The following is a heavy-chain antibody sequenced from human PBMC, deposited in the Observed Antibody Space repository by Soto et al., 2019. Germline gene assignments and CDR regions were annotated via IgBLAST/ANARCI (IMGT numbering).Heavy chain of an antibody. CDR2: MNASSGNT. D-gene: IGHD3-22*01. J-gene: IGHJ4*02. CDR1: GYTFTSYD. CDR3: ARRGRYYDSSGYYYFPYYFDY. V-gene: IGHV1-8*01. Sequence: ASVKVSCKASGYTFTSYDINWVRQATGQGLEWMGWMNASSGNTGYAQKFQGRVTITRDTSASTAYMELSSLRSEDTAVYYCARRGRYYDSSGYYYFPYYFDYWGQGTLVTVSS.